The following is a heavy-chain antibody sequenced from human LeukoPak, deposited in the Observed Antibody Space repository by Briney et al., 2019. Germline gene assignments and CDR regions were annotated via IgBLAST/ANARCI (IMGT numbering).Heavy chain of an antibody. J-gene: IGHJ6*02. D-gene: IGHD2-2*01. CDR1: GYSFTSYW. CDR2: IYPGDSDT. V-gene: IGHV5-51*01. Sequence: GESLKISCKGSGYSFTSYWIGWVRQMPGKGLEWMGIIYPGDSDTRYSPSFQGQVTISADKSISTAYLQWSSLKASDTAMYYCASPIDCSSTSCYDYYGMDVWGQGTTVTVS. CDR3: ASPIDCSSTSCYDYYGMDV.